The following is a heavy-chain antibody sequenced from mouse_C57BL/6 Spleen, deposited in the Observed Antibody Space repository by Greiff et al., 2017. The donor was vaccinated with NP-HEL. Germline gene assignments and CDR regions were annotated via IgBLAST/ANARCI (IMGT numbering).Heavy chain of an antibody. CDR3: TRGDYGRYYFDY. J-gene: IGHJ2*01. CDR2: IYPGNSDT. D-gene: IGHD1-1*01. Sequence: VQLQQSGTVLARPGASVKMSCKTSGYTFTSYWVHWVKQRPGQGLEWIGAIYPGNSDTSYNQKFKGKAKLTAVTSASTAYMELSSLTNEDSAVYYCTRGDYGRYYFDYWGQGTTLTVSS. V-gene: IGHV1-5*01. CDR1: GYTFTSYW.